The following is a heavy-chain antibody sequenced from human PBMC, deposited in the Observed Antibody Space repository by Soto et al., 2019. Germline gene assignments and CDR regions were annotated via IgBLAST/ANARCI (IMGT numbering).Heavy chain of an antibody. CDR1: GDSVSSNSAA. CDR2: TYYRSKWYN. Sequence: KQSQTLSLTCAISGDSVSSNSAAWNWIRQSPSRGLEWLGRTYYRSKWYNDYAVSVKSRITINPDTSKNQFSLQLNSVTPEDTAVYYCAREGGYCSGGSCYHVFDYWGQGTLVTVSS. V-gene: IGHV6-1*01. CDR3: AREGGYCSGGSCYHVFDY. D-gene: IGHD2-15*01. J-gene: IGHJ4*02.